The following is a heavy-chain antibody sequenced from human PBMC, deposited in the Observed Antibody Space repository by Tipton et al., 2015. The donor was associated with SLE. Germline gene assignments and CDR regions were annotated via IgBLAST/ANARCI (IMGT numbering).Heavy chain of an antibody. CDR2: IYYSGST. J-gene: IGHJ4*02. CDR1: GGSISSHY. CDR3: AREGNYYDSSGPIDYFDY. Sequence: TLSLTCTVSGGSISSHYWSWIRQPPGKGLEWIGYIYYSGSTNYNPSLKSRVTISVDTSKNQFSLKLSSVTAADTAVYYCAREGNYYDSSGPIDYFDYWGQGTLVTVSS. V-gene: IGHV4-59*11. D-gene: IGHD3-22*01.